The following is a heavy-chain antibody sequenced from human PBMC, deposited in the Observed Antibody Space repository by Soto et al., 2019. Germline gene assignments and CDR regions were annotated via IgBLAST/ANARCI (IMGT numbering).Heavy chain of an antibody. CDR2: IYYSGST. Sequence: RQTPGKGLEWIGYIYYSGSTYYNPSLKSRVTISVETSKNQFSLKLSSVTAADTAVYYCARDPGRGNSLRFHGFDPWGQGTLVTVSS. J-gene: IGHJ5*02. V-gene: IGHV4-30-4*01. CDR3: ARDPGRGNSLRFHGFDP. D-gene: IGHD6-13*01.